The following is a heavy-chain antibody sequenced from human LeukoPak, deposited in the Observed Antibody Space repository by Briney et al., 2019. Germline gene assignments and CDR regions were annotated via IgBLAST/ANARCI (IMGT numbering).Heavy chain of an antibody. CDR2: IYSGGST. J-gene: IGHJ6*04. D-gene: IGHD3-10*01. V-gene: IGHV3-53*01. CDR3: ARDLHYYGSGSSTRPNYCYYGMDV. CDR1: GLTVSSNY. Sequence: GGSLRLSCAASGLTVSSNYMSWVRQAPGKGLEWVSVIYSGGSTYYADSVKGRFTISRDNSKNTLYLQMNSLRAEDTAVYYCARDLHYYGSGSSTRPNYCYYGMDVWGKGTTVTVSS.